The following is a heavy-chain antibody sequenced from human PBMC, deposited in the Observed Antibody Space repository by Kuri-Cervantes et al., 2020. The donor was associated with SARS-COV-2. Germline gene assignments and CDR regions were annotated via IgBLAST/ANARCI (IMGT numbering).Heavy chain of an antibody. CDR2: IYHGGRT. CDR3: ARHGTVGSPGEVDY. V-gene: IGHV4-38-2*01. Sequence: SQTLSLTCAVSGLSISSGYYWGWIRQPPGGGLELIASIYHGGRTYYNPSLIRRLAISVDTSKNQSSLNLRSVTAADTAVYYCARHGTVGSPGEVDYWGQGTLVTVSS. J-gene: IGHJ4*02. D-gene: IGHD4-23*01. CDR1: GLSISSGYY.